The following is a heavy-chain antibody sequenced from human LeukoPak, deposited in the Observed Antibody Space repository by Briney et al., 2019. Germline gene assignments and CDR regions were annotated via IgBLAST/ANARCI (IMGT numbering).Heavy chain of an antibody. CDR2: ISYDGRNK. CDR3: ARDMGRSGTFTVFDD. D-gene: IGHD1-26*01. J-gene: IGHJ4*02. Sequence: SGGSLRLSCAASGFTFSNYWMSWVRQAPGKGLEWVAVISYDGRNKYYADSVKGRLTISRDNSKNTLYLQMDSLRLEDTAEYLCARDMGRSGTFTVFDDWGQGTLVTVSS. CDR1: GFTFSNYW. V-gene: IGHV3-30*03.